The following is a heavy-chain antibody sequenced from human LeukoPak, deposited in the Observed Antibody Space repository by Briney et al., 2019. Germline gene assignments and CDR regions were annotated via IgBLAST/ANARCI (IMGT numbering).Heavy chain of an antibody. V-gene: IGHV4-4*02. D-gene: IGHD3-10*01. CDR2: IYHSGST. CDR3: ARVPVVRGVMGGHFDY. Sequence: SGTLSLTCAVSGGSISSSNWWSWVRQPPGKGLEWIGEIYHSGSTNYNPSLKSRVTLSVDKSKNQFSLKLSSVTAADTAVYYCARVPVVRGVMGGHFDYWGQGTLVTVSS. J-gene: IGHJ4*02. CDR1: GGSISSSNW.